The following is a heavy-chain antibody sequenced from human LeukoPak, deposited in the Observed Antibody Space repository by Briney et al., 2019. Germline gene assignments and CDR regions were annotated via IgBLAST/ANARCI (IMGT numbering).Heavy chain of an antibody. CDR2: IYHSGST. CDR3: ARGVLRWPYFDY. CDR1: GGSISSGGYS. D-gene: IGHD4-23*01. J-gene: IGHJ4*02. V-gene: IGHV4-30-2*01. Sequence: SQTLSLTCAVSGGSISSGGYSWSWIRQPPGKGLEWIGYIYHSGSTYYNPSLKSRVTISVDRSKNQFSLKLSSVTAADTAVYYCARGVLRWPYFDYWGQGTLVTVSS.